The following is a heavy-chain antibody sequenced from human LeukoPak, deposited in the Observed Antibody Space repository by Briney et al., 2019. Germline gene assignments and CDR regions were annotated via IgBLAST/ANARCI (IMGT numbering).Heavy chain of an antibody. D-gene: IGHD6-6*01. CDR1: GFTFSSYA. CDR3: AKDGQMGSSSPPKDY. J-gene: IGHJ4*02. Sequence: GGSLRLTCAASGFTFSSYAMSWVRQAPGKGLEWVSTISGCGGSTYYADPVQGRFTILKHNSKNTLYLQMNSLRAEDTAVYYWAKDGQMGSSSPPKDYWGRGTLVTVSS. V-gene: IGHV3-23*01. CDR2: ISGCGGST.